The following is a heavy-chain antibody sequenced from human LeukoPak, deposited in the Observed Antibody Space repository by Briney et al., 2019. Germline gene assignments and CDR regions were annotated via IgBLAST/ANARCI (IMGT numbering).Heavy chain of an antibody. CDR2: INWNGGST. V-gene: IGHV3-20*04. D-gene: IGHD1-26*01. J-gene: IGHJ6*03. CDR1: GFTFDDYG. Sequence: PGGSLRLSCAASGFTFDDYGMGWVRQAPGKGLEWVSGINWNGGSTGYADSVKGRFTISRDNAKNSLYLQMNSLRAEDTALYYCARVSSGSLYYYYYYYMDVWGKGTTVTVSS. CDR3: ARVSSGSLYYYYYYYMDV.